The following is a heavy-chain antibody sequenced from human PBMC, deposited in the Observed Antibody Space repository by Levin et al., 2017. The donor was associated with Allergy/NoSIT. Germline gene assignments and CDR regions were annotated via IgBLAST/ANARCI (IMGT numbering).Heavy chain of an antibody. CDR2: ISGSGGST. D-gene: IGHD3-3*01. Sequence: GGSLRLSCAASGFTFSSYAMSWVRQAPGKGLEWVSAISGSGGSTYYADSVKGRFTISRDNSKNTLYLQMNSLRAEDTAVYDCAKGPPPFVGGVSDFDYWGQGTLVTVSS. J-gene: IGHJ4*02. V-gene: IGHV3-23*01. CDR3: AKGPPPFVGGVSDFDY. CDR1: GFTFSSYA.